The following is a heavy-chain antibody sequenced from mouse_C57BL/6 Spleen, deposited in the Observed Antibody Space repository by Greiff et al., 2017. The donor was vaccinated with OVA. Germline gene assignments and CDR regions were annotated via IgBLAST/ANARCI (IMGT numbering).Heavy chain of an antibody. CDR3: ARGTYYSNYEGDFDV. J-gene: IGHJ1*03. CDR1: GYTFTSYW. CDR2: IDPNSGGT. Sequence: VQLQESGAELVKPGASVKLSCKASGYTFTSYWMHWVKQRPGRGLEWIGRIDPNSGGTKYNEKFKSKATLTVDKPSSTAYMQLSSLTSEDSAVYYCARGTYYSNYEGDFDVWGTGTTVTVSS. D-gene: IGHD2-5*01. V-gene: IGHV1-72*01.